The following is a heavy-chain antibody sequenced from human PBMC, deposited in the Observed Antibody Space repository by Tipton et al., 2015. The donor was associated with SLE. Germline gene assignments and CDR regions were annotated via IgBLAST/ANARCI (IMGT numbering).Heavy chain of an antibody. V-gene: IGHV3-15*01. D-gene: IGHD4-17*01. CDR2: IKKKFEGEAT. J-gene: IGHJ5*01. CDR1: GFTFSNAW. Sequence: SLRLSCAATGFTFSNAWMSWVRQSPGKGLEWVGRIKKKFEGEATDYAAPVEGRFTISRDDSKSTVYLQMNSLKSEDTAVYYCTTLNAVPIADSWGQGTLVTVSS. CDR3: TTLNAVPIADS.